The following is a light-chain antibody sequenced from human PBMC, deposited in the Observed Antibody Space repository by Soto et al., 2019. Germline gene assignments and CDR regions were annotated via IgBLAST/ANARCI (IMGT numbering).Light chain of an antibody. CDR3: QQSYTVPLT. V-gene: IGKV1-39*01. Sequence: DIQMTQSPSSLSASVGDRVTITCRASQSINNYLNWYQQKPGKAPNLLIFATSTLHSGVPSRFSGSGSGTDFTLTITSLQPEDFANSYCQQSYTVPLTVGPGTKVDIK. J-gene: IGKJ3*01. CDR1: QSINNY. CDR2: ATS.